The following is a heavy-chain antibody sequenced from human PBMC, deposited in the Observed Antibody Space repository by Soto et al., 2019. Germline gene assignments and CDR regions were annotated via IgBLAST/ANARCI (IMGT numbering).Heavy chain of an antibody. J-gene: IGHJ4*02. V-gene: IGHV1-2*04. CDR3: ARDGGHIPGVAGRVIVTDEFDY. CDR1: GYTFTGYY. CDR2: INPNSGGT. Sequence: QVQLVQSGAEVKKPGASVKVSCKASGYTFTGYYMHWVRQAPGQGLEWMGWINPNSGGTNYAKKLQCWVTMSRDTSISTAYMGLSRLRPDDTAVDYCARDGGHIPGVAGRVIVTDEFDYWGQGTLVTVSS. D-gene: IGHD3-16*02.